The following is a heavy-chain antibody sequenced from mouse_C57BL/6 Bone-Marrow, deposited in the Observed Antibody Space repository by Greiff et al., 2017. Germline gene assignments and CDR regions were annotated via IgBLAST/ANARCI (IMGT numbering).Heavy chain of an antibody. V-gene: IGHV1-4*01. CDR3: ARWTYQYCIDY. CDR2: INPSRGYT. J-gene: IGHJ4*01. D-gene: IGHD5-1*01. CDR1: DYTFTSYT. Sequence: QVQLQQSGAELARPGASVRMSCKASDYTFTSYTLHWGKQRHGQGLAWIGYINPSRGYTKNNQKLKEKATLTADKSSSTAYMQLSGLTSGDSAVYVCARWTYQYCIDYGGQGTSVTVSA.